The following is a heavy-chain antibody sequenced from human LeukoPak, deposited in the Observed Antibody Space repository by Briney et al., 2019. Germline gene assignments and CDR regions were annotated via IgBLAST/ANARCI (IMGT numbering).Heavy chain of an antibody. D-gene: IGHD6-13*01. CDR1: GYTFTSYD. CDR2: MNPNSGNT. Sequence: ASVKVSCKASGYTFTSYDINWVRQATGQGLEWMGWMNPNSGNTGYAQKFQGRVTMTRNTSISTAYMELSSLRSEDTAVYYCARGQEVAKAAAGAGVWFDPWGQGTLVTVSS. CDR3: ARGQEVAKAAAGAGVWFDP. V-gene: IGHV1-8*01. J-gene: IGHJ5*02.